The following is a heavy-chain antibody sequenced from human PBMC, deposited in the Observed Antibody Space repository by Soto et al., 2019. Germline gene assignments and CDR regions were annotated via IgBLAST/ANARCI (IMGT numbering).Heavy chain of an antibody. D-gene: IGHD5-18*01. V-gene: IGHV4-31*03. CDR2: IYYSGST. CDR1: GGSISSGGYY. CDR3: ARAGYSHGGNWFDP. J-gene: IGHJ5*02. Sequence: SETLSLTCTVSGGSISSGGYYWSWIRQHPGKGLEWIGYIYYSGSTYYDPSLKSRVTISVDTSKNQFSLKLSSVTAADTAVYYCARAGYSHGGNWFDPWGQGTLVTVSS.